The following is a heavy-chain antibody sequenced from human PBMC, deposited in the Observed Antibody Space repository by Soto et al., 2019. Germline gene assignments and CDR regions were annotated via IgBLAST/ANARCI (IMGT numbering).Heavy chain of an antibody. D-gene: IGHD2-2*01. CDR2: IYYSGST. Sequence: NPSETLSLTCTVSGGSISSGDYYWSWIRQPPGKGLEWIGYIYYSGSTYYNPSLKSRVTISVDTSKNQFSLKLSSVTAADTAVYYCARGGYCSSTSCFDYWGQGTLVTVSS. CDR3: ARGGYCSSTSCFDY. V-gene: IGHV4-30-4*01. CDR1: GGSISSGDYY. J-gene: IGHJ4*02.